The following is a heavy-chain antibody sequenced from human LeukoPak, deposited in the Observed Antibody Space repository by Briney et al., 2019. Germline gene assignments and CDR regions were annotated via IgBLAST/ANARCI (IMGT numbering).Heavy chain of an antibody. CDR2: IYPGDSDT. Sequence: GESLKISCKGSGYSFTSYWIGWVRQMPGKGLEWMGIIYPGDSDTRYSPSFQGQVTISADKSISTAYLQWSSLKASDTAMYYCARGEGYYDFWRGYYTGGSYDYWGQGTLVTVSS. D-gene: IGHD3-3*01. J-gene: IGHJ4*02. V-gene: IGHV5-51*01. CDR1: GYSFTSYW. CDR3: ARGEGYYDFWRGYYTGGSYDY.